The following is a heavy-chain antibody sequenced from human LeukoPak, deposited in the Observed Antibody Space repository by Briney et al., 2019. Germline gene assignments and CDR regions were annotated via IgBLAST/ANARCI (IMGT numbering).Heavy chain of an antibody. Sequence: SVKVSCKASGGTFSSYAISWVRQAPGQGLEWMGGIIPIFGTANYAQKFQGRVTITADESASTAYMELSSLRSEDTAVYYCASANCSGGSCYPPLSDYWGQGTLVTVSS. V-gene: IGHV1-69*13. CDR1: GGTFSSYA. D-gene: IGHD2-15*01. CDR3: ASANCSGGSCYPPLSDY. CDR2: IIPIFGTA. J-gene: IGHJ4*02.